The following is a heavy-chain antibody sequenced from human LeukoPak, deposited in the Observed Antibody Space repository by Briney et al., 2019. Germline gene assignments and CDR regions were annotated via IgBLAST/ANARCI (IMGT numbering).Heavy chain of an antibody. Sequence: GASVKVSCKASGGTFSSYAISWVRQAPGQGLEWMGGIIPIFGAAIYAQKFQGSVTITADESTSTAYMELSSLRSEDTAVYYCATDQGRFGDPSFDYWGQGTLVTVSS. CDR3: ATDQGRFGDPSFDY. CDR2: IIPIFGAA. CDR1: GGTFSSYA. D-gene: IGHD3-10*01. J-gene: IGHJ4*02. V-gene: IGHV1-69*01.